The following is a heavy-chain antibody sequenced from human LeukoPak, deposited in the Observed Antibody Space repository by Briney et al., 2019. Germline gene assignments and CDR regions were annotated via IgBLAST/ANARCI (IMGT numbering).Heavy chain of an antibody. CDR3: VHLATGTTGTTGKDGFDP. CDR1: GFTFSSYA. D-gene: IGHD1-1*01. Sequence: GGSLRLSCSASGFTFSSYAMHWVRQAPGKGLEYVSAISSNGGSTYYADSVKGRFTISRDNSKNTLYFQMSSLRAEDTAVYYCVHLATGTTGTTGKDGFDPWGQGTLVTVSS. J-gene: IGHJ5*02. V-gene: IGHV3-64D*06. CDR2: ISSNGGST.